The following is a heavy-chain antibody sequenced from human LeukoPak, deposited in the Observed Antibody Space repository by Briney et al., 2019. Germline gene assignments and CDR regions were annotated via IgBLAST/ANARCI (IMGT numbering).Heavy chain of an antibody. CDR1: GYSFTSYW. D-gene: IGHD2-2*01. V-gene: IGHV5-51*01. CDR2: IYPGDSDT. J-gene: IGHJ3*02. CDR3: ARPYCSSTSCNDASDI. Sequence: GESLKISCKGSGYSFTSYWIGWVRQMPGKGLEWMGIIYPGDSDTRYSPSFQGQVTISADKSISTAYLQWSSLKASDTAMYYCARPYCSSTSCNDASDIWGQGTMVTVSS.